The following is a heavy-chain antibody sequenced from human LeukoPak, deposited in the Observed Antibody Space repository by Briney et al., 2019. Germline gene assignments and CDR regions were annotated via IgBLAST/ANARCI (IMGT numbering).Heavy chain of an antibody. CDR1: GITLSNYA. J-gene: IGHJ4*02. CDR2: ISESGGST. D-gene: IGHD3-10*01. V-gene: IGHV3-23*01. CDR3: ARRGIVIRGVLIIGFHKEAYYFDY. Sequence: GGSLRLSCVVPGITLSNYAMSWVRQAPGKGLEWVSGISESGGSTKYADSVKGRFTISRDNSLNTVYLQMNSLRAEDTAVYFCARRGIVIRGVLIIGFHKEAYYFDYWGQGILVTVSS.